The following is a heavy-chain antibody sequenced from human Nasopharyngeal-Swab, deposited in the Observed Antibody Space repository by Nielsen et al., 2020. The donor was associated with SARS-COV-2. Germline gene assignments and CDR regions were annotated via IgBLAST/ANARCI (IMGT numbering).Heavy chain of an antibody. CDR3: AREYCSGGSCYGNYGMDV. V-gene: IGHV1-69*04. CDR1: GGTFSSYA. D-gene: IGHD2-15*01. J-gene: IGHJ6*02. Sequence: SVKVSCKASGGTFSSYAISWVRQAPGQGLEWMGRIIPILGIANYAQKFQGRVTITADKSTSTAYMELSSLRSEDTAVYYCAREYCSGGSCYGNYGMDVWGQGTPVTVSS. CDR2: IIPILGIA.